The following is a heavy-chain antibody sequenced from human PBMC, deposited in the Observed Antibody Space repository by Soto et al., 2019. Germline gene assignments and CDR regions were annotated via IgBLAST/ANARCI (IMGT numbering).Heavy chain of an antibody. CDR2: ISWTSGSI. V-gene: IGHV3-9*01. D-gene: IGHD2-21*02. CDR3: ARDHAQCEVTAMLAYYYYGMDV. J-gene: IGHJ6*02. Sequence: EVQLGESGGGLVQPGRSLRLSCAASGFTFDDYAMHWVRQAPGKGLEWVSGISWTSGSIGYADSVKGRFTISRDNAKNSQDLQMNSRRAEDTAVYYCARDHAQCEVTAMLAYYYYGMDVWGQGTTVTVSS. CDR1: GFTFDDYA.